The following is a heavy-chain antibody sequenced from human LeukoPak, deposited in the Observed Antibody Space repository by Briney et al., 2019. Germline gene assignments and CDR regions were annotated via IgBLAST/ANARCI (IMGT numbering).Heavy chain of an antibody. Sequence: GGSLRLSCAASGFTFSSYAMHWVRQAPGKGLEWVAVISYDGSNKYYADSVKGRFTISRDNSKNTLYLQMNSLRAEDTAVYYCAKAGDGDFDYWGQGTLVTVSS. CDR1: GFTFSSYA. D-gene: IGHD1-14*01. CDR3: AKAGDGDFDY. CDR2: ISYDGSNK. V-gene: IGHV3-30-3*01. J-gene: IGHJ4*02.